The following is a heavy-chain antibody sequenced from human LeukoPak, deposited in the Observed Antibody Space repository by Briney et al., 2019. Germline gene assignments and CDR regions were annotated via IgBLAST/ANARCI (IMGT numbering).Heavy chain of an antibody. CDR3: ARVAGYSSSWRFDY. CDR1: GGSFNGFY. J-gene: IGHJ4*02. CDR2: FYYSGST. V-gene: IGHV4-34*01. Sequence: SETLSLTCAVYGGSFNGFYWTWIRQPPGKGLEWIGSFYYSGSTYYNPSLKSRVTISVDTSKNQFSLRLSSVTAADTAVYYCARVAGYSSSWRFDYWGQGTLVTVSS. D-gene: IGHD6-13*01.